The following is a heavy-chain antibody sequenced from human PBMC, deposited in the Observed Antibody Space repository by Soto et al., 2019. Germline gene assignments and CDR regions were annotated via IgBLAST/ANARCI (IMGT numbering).Heavy chain of an antibody. D-gene: IGHD2-15*01. CDR2: INPSGGST. J-gene: IGHJ5*02. CDR3: ARVGRSLNRFDP. Sequence: ASVKVSCKAHGYTFTSYYMHWVRQAPGQGLEWMGIINPSGGSTSYAQKFQGRVTMTRDTSTSTVYMELSSLRSEDTAVYYCARVGRSLNRFDPWGQGTLVTVSS. V-gene: IGHV1-46*01. CDR1: GYTFTSYY.